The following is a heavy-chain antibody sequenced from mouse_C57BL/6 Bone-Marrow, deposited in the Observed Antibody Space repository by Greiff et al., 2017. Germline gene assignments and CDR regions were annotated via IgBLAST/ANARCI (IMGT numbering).Heavy chain of an antibody. CDR2: ISDGGSYT. V-gene: IGHV5-4*03. Sequence: EVKLVESGGGLVKPGGSLKLSCAASGFTFSSYAMSWVRQTPEKRLEWVATISDGGSYTYYPDNVKGRFTITRDNAQSNLYLEMSHLKSEDTAMYYCARVGLLLDYWGQGTTLTVSS. J-gene: IGHJ2*01. D-gene: IGHD1-1*01. CDR1: GFTFSSYA. CDR3: ARVGLLLDY.